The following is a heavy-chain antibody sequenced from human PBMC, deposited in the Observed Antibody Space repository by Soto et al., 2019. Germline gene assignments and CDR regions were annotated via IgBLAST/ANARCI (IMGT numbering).Heavy chain of an antibody. V-gene: IGHV4-30-2*01. D-gene: IGHD2-15*01. CDR3: ARASLGGYFDY. Sequence: PSETLSLTCAVSGGSISSGGYSWSWIRQPPGKGLEWIGYIYHSGSTYYNPSLKSRVTISVDRSKNQFSLKLSSVTAADPAVYYCARASLGGYFDYWGQGTMVTVSS. CDR2: IYHSGST. CDR1: GGSISSGGYS. J-gene: IGHJ4*02.